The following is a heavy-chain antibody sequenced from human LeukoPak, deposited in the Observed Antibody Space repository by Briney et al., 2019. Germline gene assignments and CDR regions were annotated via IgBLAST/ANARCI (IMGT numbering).Heavy chain of an antibody. CDR1: GFTFSDYY. CDR2: ISSSGSTI. V-gene: IGHV3-11*04. Sequence: GGSLRLSCAASGFTFSDYYMSWIRQAPGKGLEWVSYISSSGSTIYYADSVKGRFTIPRDNAKNSLYLQMNSLRAEDTAVYYCARDYDVLTAYPPTQLFDPWGQGTLVTVSS. J-gene: IGHJ5*02. D-gene: IGHD3-9*01. CDR3: ARDYDVLTAYPPTQLFDP.